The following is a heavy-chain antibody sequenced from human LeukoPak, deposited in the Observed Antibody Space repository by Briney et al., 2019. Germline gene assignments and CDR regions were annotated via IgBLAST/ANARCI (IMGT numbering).Heavy chain of an antibody. CDR3: AIHGALVGASTQGAFDI. CDR1: GYSFTSYW. CDR2: IYSGDADT. J-gene: IGHJ3*02. V-gene: IGHV5-51*01. D-gene: IGHD2-15*01. Sequence: GESLKISRKGSGYSFTSYWIGWVRQMPGKGLEWMGIIYSGDADTRYSPSFQCQVTISADKSISTAYLQWSSLKASDQAMYYCAIHGALVGASTQGAFDIWGQGTMVTVSS.